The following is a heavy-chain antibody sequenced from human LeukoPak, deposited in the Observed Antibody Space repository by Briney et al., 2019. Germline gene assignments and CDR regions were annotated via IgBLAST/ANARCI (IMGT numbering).Heavy chain of an antibody. J-gene: IGHJ4*02. D-gene: IGHD7-27*01. CDR1: GGSVTDYY. V-gene: IGHV4-59*02. Sequence: SETLSLTCTVSGGSVTDYYWSWIRQSPGKGLEWIGYIYYTGTSYNPSLKSRVTISADTSKNQFSLKLISVTAADTAVYYCATRKLGNDYWGQGTLVTVSS. CDR2: IYYTGT. CDR3: ATRKLGNDY.